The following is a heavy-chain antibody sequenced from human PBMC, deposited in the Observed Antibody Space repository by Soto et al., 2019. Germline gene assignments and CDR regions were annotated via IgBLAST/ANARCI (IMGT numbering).Heavy chain of an antibody. V-gene: IGHV3-23*01. CDR2: ITGSGGST. J-gene: IGHJ5*02. CDR1: GFTFGTYA. CDR3: AKDRSVDTRDWFDP. Sequence: PGGSLRLSCSASGFTFGTYAMNWVRQAPGKGLEWVSGITGSGGSTYYADSVKGRFTISRDNSKNTLHLQMNSLRADDTAVYYCAKDRSVDTRDWFDPWGQGTLVTVSS. D-gene: IGHD5-18*01.